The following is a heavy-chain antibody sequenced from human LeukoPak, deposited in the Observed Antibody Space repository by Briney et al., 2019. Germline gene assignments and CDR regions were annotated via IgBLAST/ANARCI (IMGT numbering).Heavy chain of an antibody. CDR1: GFTFSNYG. Sequence: GGSLRLSCAASGFTFSNYGMNWVRQAPGKGLEWVSGISPSGDITYYADSVKGRFTISRDNSKNTVYLQVNSLRAEDTAVFYCAKDRAWLQFWSWGQGTLVTVSS. CDR3: AKDRAWLQFWS. V-gene: IGHV3-23*01. D-gene: IGHD5-18*01. CDR2: ISPSGDIT. J-gene: IGHJ4*02.